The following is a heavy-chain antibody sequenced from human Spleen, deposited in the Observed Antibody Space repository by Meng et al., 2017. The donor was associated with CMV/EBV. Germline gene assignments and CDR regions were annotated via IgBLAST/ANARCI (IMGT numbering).Heavy chain of an antibody. Sequence: SAYTFTGCYLHWVRQAPGQGLEWMGWINANGGGTNYAQKFQGRVTMTRDAAIGTAYMSLSRLRSDDTAVYYCARGSYCYDSSGPFDPWGQGTLVTVSS. CDR3: ARGSYCYDSSGPFDP. V-gene: IGHV1-2*02. D-gene: IGHD3-22*01. J-gene: IGHJ5*02. CDR1: AYTFTGCY. CDR2: INANGGGT.